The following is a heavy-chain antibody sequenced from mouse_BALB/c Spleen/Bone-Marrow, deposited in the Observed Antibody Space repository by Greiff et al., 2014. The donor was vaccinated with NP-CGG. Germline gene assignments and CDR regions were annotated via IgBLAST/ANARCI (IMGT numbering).Heavy chain of an antibody. CDR1: GFDFSGYW. Sequence: EVKLMESGGGLVQPGGSLKLSCAASGFDFSGYWMNWVRQAPGKGLEWIGEINPDSSTINYTPSLKDKFIISRDNAKNTLYLQMSKVRSEDTALYYCARNGYYGWSAYWGQGTLVTVSA. CDR2: INPDSSTI. V-gene: IGHV4-1*02. J-gene: IGHJ3*01. D-gene: IGHD2-3*01. CDR3: ARNGYYGWSAY.